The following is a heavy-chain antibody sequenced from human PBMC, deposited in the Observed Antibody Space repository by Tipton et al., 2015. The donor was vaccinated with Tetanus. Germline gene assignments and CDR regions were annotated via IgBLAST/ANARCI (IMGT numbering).Heavy chain of an antibody. CDR3: ARFQDSSIAARPQAVYYYGMDV. V-gene: IGHV4-59*01. D-gene: IGHD6-6*01. Sequence: TLSLTCTVSGGSISSYYWSWIRQPPGKGLEWIGYIYYSGSTNYNPSLKSRVTISVDTSKNQFSLKLSSVTAADTAVYYCARFQDSSIAARPQAVYYYGMDVWGQGTTVTVSS. CDR2: IYYSGST. J-gene: IGHJ6*02. CDR1: GGSISSYY.